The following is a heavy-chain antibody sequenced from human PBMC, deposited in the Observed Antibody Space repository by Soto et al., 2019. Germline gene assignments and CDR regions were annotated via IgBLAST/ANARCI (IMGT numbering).Heavy chain of an antibody. CDR1: GFSLSTSGVG. CDR2: IYWDDDK. Sequence: QITLKESGPTLVKPTQTLTLTCTFSGFSLSTSGVGVGWIRQPPGKALEWLALIYWDDDKRYSPSLKSRLTITKDTSKNQVVLTLTNMDPADTARYYCAHKYNSSSGGEFDHWGQGTLVTVSS. D-gene: IGHD6-6*01. CDR3: AHKYNSSSGGEFDH. V-gene: IGHV2-5*02. J-gene: IGHJ4*02.